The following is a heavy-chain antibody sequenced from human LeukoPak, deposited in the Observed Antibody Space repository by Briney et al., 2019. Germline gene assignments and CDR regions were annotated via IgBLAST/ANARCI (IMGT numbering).Heavy chain of an antibody. CDR3: ARQVYSSSPGVDY. D-gene: IGHD6-6*01. CDR2: IYYSGST. CDR1: GGSISSYY. J-gene: IGHJ4*02. V-gene: IGHV4-59*08. Sequence: TSSETLSLTCTVSGGSISSYYWSWLRQPPGKGLEWIGYIYYSGSTNYNPSLKSRVTISVDTSKNQFSLKLSSVTAADTAVYYCARQVYSSSPGVDYWGQGTLVTVSS.